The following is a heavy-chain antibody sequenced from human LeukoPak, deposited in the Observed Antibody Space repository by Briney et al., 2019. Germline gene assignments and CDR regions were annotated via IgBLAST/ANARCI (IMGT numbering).Heavy chain of an antibody. D-gene: IGHD6-19*01. J-gene: IGHJ4*02. CDR2: INWNGGST. V-gene: IGHV3-20*04. Sequence: GGSLRLSCAAPGSTFNDNGMSWVPQVPGKGLEWASGINWNGGSTGYADSVKGRFTISRDNAKNSLYLQMNSLRAEDTALYYCAAGDRNGWYFDYWGQGTLVTVSS. CDR1: GSTFNDNG. CDR3: AAGDRNGWYFDY.